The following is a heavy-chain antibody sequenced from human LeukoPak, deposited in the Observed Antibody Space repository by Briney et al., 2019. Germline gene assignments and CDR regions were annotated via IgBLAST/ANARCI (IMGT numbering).Heavy chain of an antibody. CDR3: ARGYGKGGPSFDY. V-gene: IGHV1-69*13. CDR2: IIPIFGTA. D-gene: IGHD1-1*01. CDR1: RGTFSSYA. J-gene: IGHJ4*02. Sequence: GASVTVSCKASRGTFSSYAISWVRQAPGQGLEWMGGIIPIFGTANYAQKFQGRVTITADESTSTAYMELSRLRSDDTAVYYCARGYGKGGPSFDYWGQGTLVTVSS.